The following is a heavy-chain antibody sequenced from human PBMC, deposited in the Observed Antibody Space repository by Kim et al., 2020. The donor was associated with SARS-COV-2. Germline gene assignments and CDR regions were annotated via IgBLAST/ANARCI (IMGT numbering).Heavy chain of an antibody. CDR3: ATHDSWIQQGGGVVDY. V-gene: IGHV3-48*02. J-gene: IGHJ4*02. Sequence: GGSLRLSCAASGFTFSSYSMNWVRQAPGKWLEWVSYISSSSSTIYYADSVKGRFTISRDNAKNSLYLQMNSLRDEDTAVYYCATHDSWIQQGGGVVDYWGQGTLVTVSS. D-gene: IGHD5-18*01. CDR2: ISSSSSTI. CDR1: GFTFSSYS.